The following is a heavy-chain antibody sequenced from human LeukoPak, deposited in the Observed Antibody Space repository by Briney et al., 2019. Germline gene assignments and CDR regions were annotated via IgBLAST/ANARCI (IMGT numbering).Heavy chain of an antibody. D-gene: IGHD2-21*02. CDR3: VREDTPATANY. J-gene: IGHJ4*02. CDR1: GFTFSSYG. Sequence: GGSLRLSCAASGFTFSSYGMHWVRQAPGKGLEWVAVISYDGSNKYYADSVKGRFTISRDNSKSTLYLQMNSLRAEDTAVYYCVREDTPATANYWGQGTLVTISS. CDR2: ISYDGSNK. V-gene: IGHV3-30*03.